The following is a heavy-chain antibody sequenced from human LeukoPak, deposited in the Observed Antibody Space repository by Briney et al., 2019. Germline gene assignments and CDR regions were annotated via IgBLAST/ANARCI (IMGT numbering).Heavy chain of an antibody. CDR2: IGDSGHNT. J-gene: IGHJ4*02. V-gene: IGHV3-23*01. Sequence: GGSLRLSCAASGFTFRDSAMSWVRQAPGKGLEWVAAIGDSGHNTFYADSEKGRFTISRDNSKNTLYLQMNSLRAEDTAVYYCARDPSSSWPYYFDYWGQGTLVTVSS. CDR3: ARDPSSSWPYYFDY. CDR1: GFTFRDSA. D-gene: IGHD6-13*01.